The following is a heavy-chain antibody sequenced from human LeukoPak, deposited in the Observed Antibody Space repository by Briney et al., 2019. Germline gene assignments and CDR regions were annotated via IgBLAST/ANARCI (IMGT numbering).Heavy chain of an antibody. CDR3: ARIYDSSGYYNNWFDP. V-gene: IGHV4-59*01. D-gene: IGHD3-22*01. CDR2: IYYSGST. J-gene: IGHJ5*02. Sequence: SETLSLTCTVSGGSISSYYWSWIRQPPGKGLEWIGYIYYSGSTNHNPSLKSRVTISVDTSKNQFSLKLSSVTAADTAVYCCARIYDSSGYYNNWFDPWGQGTLVTVSS. CDR1: GGSISSYY.